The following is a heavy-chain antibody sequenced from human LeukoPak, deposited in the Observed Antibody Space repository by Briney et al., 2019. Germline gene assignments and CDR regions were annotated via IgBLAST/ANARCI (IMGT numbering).Heavy chain of an antibody. V-gene: IGHV3-48*01. CDR3: ARGNPPSGSWPIFDY. CDR2: ISTSSTTI. Sequence: GGSLRLSCAASGFTFSFYSMNWVRQAPGKGLEWVSYISTSSTTIYYADSVRGRFTISRDNAKNSLYLQMNSLRAEDTAVYYCARGNPPSGSWPIFDYWGQGTLVTVSS. J-gene: IGHJ4*02. CDR1: GFTFSFYS. D-gene: IGHD6-13*01.